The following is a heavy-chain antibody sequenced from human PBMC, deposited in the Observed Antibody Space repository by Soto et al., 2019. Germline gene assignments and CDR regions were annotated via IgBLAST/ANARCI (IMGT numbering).Heavy chain of an antibody. V-gene: IGHV3-23*01. CDR2: ISGSGFGA. J-gene: IGHJ6*02. D-gene: IGHD3-3*01. CDR3: AKDLHTTFGVVIRGRGLDV. CDR1: GLNFSSES. Sequence: GGSLRLSCTASGLNFSSESMTWVRQIPWKGLEWVAGISGSGFGAYHADSVRGRFTISRDNSKNTVFLQMNSLRPEDTAVYYCAKDLHTTFGVVIRGRGLDVCGQGTTVTVCS.